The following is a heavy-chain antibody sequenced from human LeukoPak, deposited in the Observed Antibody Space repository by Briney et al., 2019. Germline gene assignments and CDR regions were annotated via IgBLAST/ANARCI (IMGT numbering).Heavy chain of an antibody. J-gene: IGHJ4*02. CDR2: ISWNSGSI. CDR1: GFTFDDYA. V-gene: IGHV3-9*01. CDR3: AKDLLPYSSGWYSWY. D-gene: IGHD6-19*01. Sequence: GGSLRLSCAASGFTFDDYAMHWVWQAPGKGLEWVSGISWNSGSIGYADSVKGRFTISRDNAKNSLYLQMNSLRAEDTALYYCAKDLLPYSSGWYSWYWGQGTLVTVSS.